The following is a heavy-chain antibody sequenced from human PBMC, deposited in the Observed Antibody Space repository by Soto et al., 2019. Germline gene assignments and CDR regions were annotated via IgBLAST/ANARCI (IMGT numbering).Heavy chain of an antibody. Sequence: ASVKVSCKASGYTFTGYYMHWVRQAPGQGLEWMGWINPNSGGTNYAQKFQGRVTMTRDTSISTAYMELSRLRSDDTAVYYCARDRKVRGVRSFYGMDVWGQGTTVTVSS. CDR3: ARDRKVRGVRSFYGMDV. J-gene: IGHJ6*02. V-gene: IGHV1-2*02. CDR2: INPNSGGT. CDR1: GYTFTGYY. D-gene: IGHD3-10*01.